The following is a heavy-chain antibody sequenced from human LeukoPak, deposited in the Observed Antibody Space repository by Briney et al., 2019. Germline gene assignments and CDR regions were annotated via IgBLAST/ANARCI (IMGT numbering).Heavy chain of an antibody. V-gene: IGHV4-39*07. D-gene: IGHD5-18*01. Sequence: SETLSLTCTVSGGSINTDLDYWGWFRQPPGKGLEWIGTIYYSGSTNYNPSLKGRGTLSIDTAKNQFSLRLRSVTAADTAVYYCARGGGYSYYYYMDVWGKGTTVTVSS. CDR2: IYYSGST. J-gene: IGHJ6*03. CDR3: ARGGGYSYYYYMDV. CDR1: GGSINTDLDY.